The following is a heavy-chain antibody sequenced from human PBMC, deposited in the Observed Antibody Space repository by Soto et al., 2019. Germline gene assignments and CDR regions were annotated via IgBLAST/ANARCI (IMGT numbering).Heavy chain of an antibody. CDR1: GGSIRSFY. Sequence: SETLSLTCTVSGGSIRSFYWSWIRQPTGKGLEWIGYIYYSGSTNYNPSLKSRVTISVDTSKNQFSLKLSSVTAADTAVYYCARDLMVRGVRDYYYMDAWGKGTTVTVSS. J-gene: IGHJ6*03. V-gene: IGHV4-59*01. CDR3: ARDLMVRGVRDYYYMDA. D-gene: IGHD3-10*01. CDR2: IYYSGST.